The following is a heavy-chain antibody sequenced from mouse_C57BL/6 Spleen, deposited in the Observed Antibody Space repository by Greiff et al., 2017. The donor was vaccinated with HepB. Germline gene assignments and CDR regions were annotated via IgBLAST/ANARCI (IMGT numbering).Heavy chain of an antibody. CDR2: INPSTGGT. Sequence: EVQLQQSGPELVKPGASVKISCKASGYSFTGYYMNWVKQSPEKSLEWIGEINPSTGGTTYNQKFKAKATLTVDKSSSTAYMQLKSLTSEDSAVYYCARRGDYDAVYYYAMDYWGQGTSVTVSS. J-gene: IGHJ4*01. D-gene: IGHD2-4*01. CDR3: ARRGDYDAVYYYAMDY. V-gene: IGHV1-42*01. CDR1: GYSFTGYY.